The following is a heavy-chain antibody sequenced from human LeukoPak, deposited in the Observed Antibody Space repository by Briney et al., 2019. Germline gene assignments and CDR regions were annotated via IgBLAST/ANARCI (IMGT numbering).Heavy chain of an antibody. D-gene: IGHD2-21*01. Sequence: GGSLRLSCVASGFTFSSYSMNWVRQAPGKGLEWVSSISSSSSYIYYADSVKGRFTISRDNAKNSLYLQMNSLRAEDTAVYYCARDLSGVISYWGQGTLVTVSS. J-gene: IGHJ4*02. V-gene: IGHV3-21*01. CDR3: ARDLSGVISY. CDR2: ISSSSSYI. CDR1: GFTFSSYS.